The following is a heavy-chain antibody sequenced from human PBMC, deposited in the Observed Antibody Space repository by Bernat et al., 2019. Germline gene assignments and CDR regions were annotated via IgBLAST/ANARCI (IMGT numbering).Heavy chain of an antibody. V-gene: IGHV1-69*04. D-gene: IGHD1-1*01. CDR2: IIPILGIA. J-gene: IGHJ6*02. CDR1: GGTFSSYA. Sequence: QVQLVQSGAEVKKPGSSVKVSCKASGGTFSSYAISWVRQAPGQGLEWMGRIIPILGIANYAQKFQGRVTMTADKSTITAYMVLSSLRSEDTAVYYCARDVDWNDGGYYYYGMDVWGQGTTVTVSS. CDR3: ARDVDWNDGGYYYYGMDV.